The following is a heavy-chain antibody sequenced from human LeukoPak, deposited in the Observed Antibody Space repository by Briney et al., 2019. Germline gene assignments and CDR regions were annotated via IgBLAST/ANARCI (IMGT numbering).Heavy chain of an antibody. CDR1: GITLGGYW. J-gene: IGHJ4*02. CDR3: VRDRGRASTDY. V-gene: IGHV3-7*01. Sequence: PGGSLRLSCAASGITLGGYWMSWVRQAPGKGLEWVANIKPDGSEENYVDSVKGRFTMSRDNAKNSLSLQMNSLRADDTAVYYCVRDRGRASTDYWGQGTLVTVSS. CDR2: IKPDGSEE. D-gene: IGHD1-26*01.